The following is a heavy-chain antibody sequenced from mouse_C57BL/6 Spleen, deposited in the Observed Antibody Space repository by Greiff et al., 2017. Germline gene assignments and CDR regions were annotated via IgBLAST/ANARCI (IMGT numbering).Heavy chain of an antibody. V-gene: IGHV5-4*03. CDR2: ISDGGSYT. Sequence: EVMLVESGGGLVKPGGSLKLSCAASGFTFSSYAMSWVRQTPEKRLEWVATISDGGSYTYYPDNVKGRFTISRDNAKNNLYLQMSHLKSEDTAMYYCARVREGKYDYDENYFDYWGQGTTRTVSS. D-gene: IGHD2-4*01. CDR3: ARVREGKYDYDENYFDY. J-gene: IGHJ2*01. CDR1: GFTFSSYA.